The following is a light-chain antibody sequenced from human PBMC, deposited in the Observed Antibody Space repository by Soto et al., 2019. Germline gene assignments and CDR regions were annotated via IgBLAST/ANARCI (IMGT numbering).Light chain of an antibody. Sequence: EIVLTQSPGTLSLSPGERASLSCRASQSVSSSYLAWYQQKPGQAPRLLIYGASSRATGIPDRFSGSGSGTDFTLTISRLEPEDFAVYYCQHYGSSRWTFGQGTNVEIK. CDR3: QHYGSSRWT. CDR2: GAS. CDR1: QSVSSSY. V-gene: IGKV3-20*01. J-gene: IGKJ1*01.